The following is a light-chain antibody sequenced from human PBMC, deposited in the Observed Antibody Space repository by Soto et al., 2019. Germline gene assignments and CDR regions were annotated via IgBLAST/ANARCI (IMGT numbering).Light chain of an antibody. CDR3: QQHGSSPGT. CDR1: QSVSHNN. Sequence: EIVLTQSPGTLSLSPGERATLSCRASQSVSHNNLAWYQQKPGQAPRLLIYSASSRTGGTPDRFSGSGSGTDFTLTISGLEPEDFAVYYCQQHGSSPGTFGQGTKVDIK. V-gene: IGKV3-20*01. J-gene: IGKJ1*01. CDR2: SAS.